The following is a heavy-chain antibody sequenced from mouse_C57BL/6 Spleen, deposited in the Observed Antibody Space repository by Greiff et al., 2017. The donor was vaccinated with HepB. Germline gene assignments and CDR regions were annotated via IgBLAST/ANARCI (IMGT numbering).Heavy chain of an antibody. CDR3: ARDITTGAYFDY. CDR1: GYTFTSYW. J-gene: IGHJ2*01. CDR2: IDPSDSYN. V-gene: IGHV1-69*01. D-gene: IGHD1-1*01. Sequence: QVQLPQPGAELVMPGASVKLSCKASGYTFTSYWMHWVQQRPGQGLEWFGEIDPSDSYNNYTQKFKGKSTLTVDKSSSTAYMPLSSLTSADSAVSYRARDITTGAYFDYWGKGTTLTVAS.